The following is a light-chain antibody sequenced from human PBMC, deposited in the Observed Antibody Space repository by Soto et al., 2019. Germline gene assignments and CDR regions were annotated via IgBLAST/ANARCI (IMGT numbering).Light chain of an antibody. J-gene: IGKJ2*01. V-gene: IGKV1-6*01. CDR2: AAS. CDR3: MQDYDFPYT. CDR1: PDIRVD. Sequence: AIQMTQSPPSLSASVGDRVIITCRAIPDIRVDVGWLQQRPGHAPNLLIYAASTLHTGVPSTFTGSGSGTAFTLTINDLQPEDVATYFCMQDYDFPYTCGQGTKLEI.